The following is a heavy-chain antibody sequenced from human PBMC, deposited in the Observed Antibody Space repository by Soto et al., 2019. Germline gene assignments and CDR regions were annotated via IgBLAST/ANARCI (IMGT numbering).Heavy chain of an antibody. V-gene: IGHV1-69*13. J-gene: IGHJ5*02. CDR2: IIPIFGTA. CDR3: ARGNRAVAGQFDP. CDR1: GGTFSSYA. D-gene: IGHD6-19*01. Sequence: ASVKVSCKASGGTFSSYAISWVRQAPGQGLEWMGGIIPIFGTANYAQKFQGRVTITADESTSTAYMELSSLRSEDTAVYYCARGNRAVAGQFDPWGQGTLVTVSS.